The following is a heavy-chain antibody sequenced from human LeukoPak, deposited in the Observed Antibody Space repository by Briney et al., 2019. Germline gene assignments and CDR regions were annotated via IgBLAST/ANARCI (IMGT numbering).Heavy chain of an antibody. J-gene: IGHJ4*02. CDR3: ARLKYCTNGVCYAGFDY. V-gene: IGHV1-3*01. CDR1: GYTFTSYA. CDR2: INAGNGNT. D-gene: IGHD2-8*01. Sequence: ASVKVSCTASGYTFTSYAMHWVRQAPGQRLEWMGWINAGNGNTKYSQKFQGRVTITRNTSADTAYMELSSLRSEDTAVYYCARLKYCTNGVCYAGFDYWGQGTLVTVSS.